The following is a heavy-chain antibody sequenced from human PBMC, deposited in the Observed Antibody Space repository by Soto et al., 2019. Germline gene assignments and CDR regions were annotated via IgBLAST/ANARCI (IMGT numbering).Heavy chain of an antibody. CDR3: ARASTATDY. Sequence: GGSLRLSCTASGFTFSSYSMNWVRQAPGKGLEWVSYISSSSSTIYYADSVKGRFTISRDNAKNSLYLQMNSLRAEETAVYYCARASTATDYWGQGTLVTVSS. CDR2: ISSSSSTI. CDR1: GFTFSSYS. J-gene: IGHJ4*02. D-gene: IGHD6-25*01. V-gene: IGHV3-48*01.